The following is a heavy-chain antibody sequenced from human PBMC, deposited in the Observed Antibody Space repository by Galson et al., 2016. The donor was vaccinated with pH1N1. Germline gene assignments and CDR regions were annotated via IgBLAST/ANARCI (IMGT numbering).Heavy chain of an antibody. CDR3: ARDGGTGSGKHSAFGITD. CDR1: GFTLRRPG. V-gene: IGHV3-30*19. Sequence: SLRLSCAVSGFTLRRPGMHWVRQAPGKGLEWVAGIASDGNTAYHAHSVQGRVTISRDNSKNTVYLDMNSLRPEDTAVYYCARDGGTGSGKHSAFGITDWGQGTTVTVSS. J-gene: IGHJ6*02. D-gene: IGHD3-10*01. CDR2: IASDGNTA.